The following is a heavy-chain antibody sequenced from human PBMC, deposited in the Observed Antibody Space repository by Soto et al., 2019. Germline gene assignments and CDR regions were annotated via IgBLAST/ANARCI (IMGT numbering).Heavy chain of an antibody. Sequence: GGSLRLSCAASGFTFSSYGMHWVRQAPGKGLEWVAVISYDGSNKYYADSVKGRFTISRDNSKNTLYLQMNSLRAEDTAVYYCAKGSSAVLMVYAPDWFDPWGQGTLVTVSS. CDR1: GFTFSSYG. D-gene: IGHD2-8*01. CDR2: ISYDGSNK. CDR3: AKGSSAVLMVYAPDWFDP. V-gene: IGHV3-30*18. J-gene: IGHJ5*02.